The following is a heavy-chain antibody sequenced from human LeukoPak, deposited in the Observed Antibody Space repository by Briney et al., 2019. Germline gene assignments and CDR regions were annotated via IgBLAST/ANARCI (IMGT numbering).Heavy chain of an antibody. CDR3: AGAPNRHFFDY. CDR1: SGSITSYY. V-gene: IGHV4-59*01. Sequence: SETLSLTCTVSSGSITSYYWSWIRQTPGKGLEYIGHIYYTGTTDYNPSLESRVTMSVDTSKNQFSLRLISVTASDTAVYFCAGAPNRHFFDYWGHGTLVAVSS. J-gene: IGHJ4*01. CDR2: IYYTGTT.